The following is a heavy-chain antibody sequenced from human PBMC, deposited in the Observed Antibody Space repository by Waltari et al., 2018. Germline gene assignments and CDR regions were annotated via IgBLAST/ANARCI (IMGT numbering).Heavy chain of an antibody. CDR2: IYSGGST. CDR3: AKWGTGTRIEDIQPSFDY. J-gene: IGHJ4*02. D-gene: IGHD1-1*01. CDR1: GFTFSSYA. Sequence: EVQLLESGGGLVQPGGSLRLSCAASGFTFSSYAMSWVRQAPGRGLELVSVIYSGGSTYYSDSVKGRFTISRDNSKNTLYLQMNSLRAEDTAVYYCAKWGTGTRIEDIQPSFDYWGQGTLVTVSS. V-gene: IGHV3-23*03.